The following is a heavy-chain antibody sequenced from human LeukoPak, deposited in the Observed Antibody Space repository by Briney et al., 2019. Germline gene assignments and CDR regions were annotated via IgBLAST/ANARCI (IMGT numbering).Heavy chain of an antibody. D-gene: IGHD3-22*01. Sequence: GASVKVSCKASGYTFTSYGISWVRQAPGQGLEWMGWISAYNGNTNYAQKFQGRVTITADESTSTAYMELSSLRSEDTAVYYCAREIYYDSSGYGGAFDIWGQGTMVTVSS. CDR3: AREIYYDSSGYGGAFDI. J-gene: IGHJ3*02. V-gene: IGHV1-18*01. CDR1: GYTFTSYG. CDR2: ISAYNGNT.